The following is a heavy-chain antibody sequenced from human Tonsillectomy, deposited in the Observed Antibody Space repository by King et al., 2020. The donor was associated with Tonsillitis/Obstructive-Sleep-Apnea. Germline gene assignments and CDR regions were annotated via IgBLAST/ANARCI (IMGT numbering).Heavy chain of an antibody. J-gene: IGHJ4*02. Sequence: VQLVESGGGLVKPGGSLRLSCAASGFTFSDYYMSWIRQAPGKGLEWVSYISRSGDTIHYADSVKGRFTISRDNAKNSLFLQMNSLRVEATAVYYCARGGPFDWVAYWGQGTLVTVSS. V-gene: IGHV3-11*01. CDR1: GFTFSDYY. D-gene: IGHD3-9*01. CDR2: ISRSGDTI. CDR3: ARGGPFDWVAY.